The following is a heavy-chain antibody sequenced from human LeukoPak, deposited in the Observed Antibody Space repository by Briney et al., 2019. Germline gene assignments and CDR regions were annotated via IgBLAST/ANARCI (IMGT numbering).Heavy chain of an antibody. J-gene: IGHJ3*02. CDR2: INPKSGAT. Sequence: ASVKVSCKASGYTFNNYYMHWVRQAPGQGLEWMGWINPKSGATNYAQKFQGRVTMTRDTSISTAYMELRRLRSDDTAVYYCARDGPDAFDIWGQGTMVTVSS. CDR3: ARDGPDAFDI. V-gene: IGHV1-2*02. CDR1: GYTFNNYY.